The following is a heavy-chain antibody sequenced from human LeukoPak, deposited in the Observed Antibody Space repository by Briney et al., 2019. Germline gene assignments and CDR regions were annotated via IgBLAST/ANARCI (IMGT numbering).Heavy chain of an antibody. Sequence: SETLSLTCTVSGGSMRSYYWSWIRQAPGKGLEWIGYVYFSGSIHYNPSLKSRVTISIDMSKNQFALRLSSVTGADTAVYYCVRQATLTFGDFYFDSWGQGILVTVSS. J-gene: IGHJ4*02. D-gene: IGHD2-21*01. CDR2: VYFSGSI. CDR3: VRQATLTFGDFYFDS. V-gene: IGHV4-59*08. CDR1: GGSMRSYY.